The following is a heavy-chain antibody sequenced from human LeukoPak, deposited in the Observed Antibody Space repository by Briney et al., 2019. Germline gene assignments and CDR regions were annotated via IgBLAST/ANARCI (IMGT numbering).Heavy chain of an antibody. CDR2: INQDGSQK. CDR3: ATYADSSGSYYSDY. D-gene: IGHD3-22*01. V-gene: IGHV3-7*02. Sequence: GGSLRLSRAASKITLSSYWERGVPQAPGEGVEGVAPINQDGSQKYYVDSVKGRFTISRDNAENLLFLQMNSLRAEDTALYYCATYADSSGSYYSDYWGRGTLVTVSS. J-gene: IGHJ4*02. CDR1: KITLSSYW.